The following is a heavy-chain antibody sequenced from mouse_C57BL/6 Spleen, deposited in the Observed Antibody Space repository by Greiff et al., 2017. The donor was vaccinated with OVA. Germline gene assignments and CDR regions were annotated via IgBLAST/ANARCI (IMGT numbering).Heavy chain of an antibody. J-gene: IGHJ2*01. CDR1: GFNIKDDY. D-gene: IGHD1-1*01. CDR2: IDPENGDT. V-gene: IGHV14-4*01. Sequence: EVQLVESGAELVRPGASVKLSCTASGFNIKDDYMHWVKQRPEQGLEWIGWIDPENGDTEYASKFQGQATITADTSSNTAYLQLSSLTSEDTAVYYCTLTTVVAKGFDYWGQGTTLTVSS. CDR3: TLTTVVAKGFDY.